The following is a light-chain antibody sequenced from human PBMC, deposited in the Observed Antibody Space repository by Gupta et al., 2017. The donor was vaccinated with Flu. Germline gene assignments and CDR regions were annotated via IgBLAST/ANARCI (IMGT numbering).Light chain of an antibody. V-gene: IGKV1-5*03. CDR2: QAS. CDR3: QRYDSRWT. Sequence: VGDRVTITCRASQSISSWLAWFQQKPGKVPKLLIYQASSLEIGVPSRFSGSGSGTEFTLTISSLQPDDVATYYCQRYDSRWTFGQGTRVEIK. J-gene: IGKJ1*01. CDR1: QSISSW.